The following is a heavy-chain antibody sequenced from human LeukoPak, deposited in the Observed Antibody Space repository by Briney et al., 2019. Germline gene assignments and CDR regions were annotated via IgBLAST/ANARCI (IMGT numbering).Heavy chain of an antibody. Sequence: GGSLRLSCATSGFTFSDSAMTWVRQAPGKGLEWVSAISGSGGNTYYADSVKGRFTISRDNSKNTLYLQMNSLRAEDTALYYCAKGRATTHDAFDIWGQGTMVTVSS. V-gene: IGHV3-23*01. CDR3: AKGRATTHDAFDI. CDR1: GFTFSDSA. J-gene: IGHJ3*02. D-gene: IGHD1-1*01. CDR2: ISGSGGNT.